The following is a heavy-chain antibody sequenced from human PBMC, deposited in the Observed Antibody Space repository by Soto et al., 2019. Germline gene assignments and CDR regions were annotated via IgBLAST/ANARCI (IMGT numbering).Heavy chain of an antibody. D-gene: IGHD5-12*01. V-gene: IGHV3-9*01. CDR3: AKDGVDIVATITGAGWNYFDY. Sequence: GGSLRLSCAASGFTFDDYAMHWVRQAPGKSLEWVSGISWNSGSIGYADSVKGRFTISRDNAKNSLYLQMNSLRAEDTALYYCAKDGVDIVATITGAGWNYFDYWGQGTLVTVSS. CDR2: ISWNSGSI. J-gene: IGHJ4*02. CDR1: GFTFDDYA.